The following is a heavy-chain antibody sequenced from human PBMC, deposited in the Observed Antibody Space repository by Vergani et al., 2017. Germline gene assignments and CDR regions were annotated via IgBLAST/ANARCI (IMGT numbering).Heavy chain of an antibody. CDR2: IYYSGST. CDR1: GGSISSGGYY. CDR3: ARDQAGNYGMDV. V-gene: IGHV4-31*03. J-gene: IGHJ6*02. Sequence: QVQLQESGPGLVKPSQTLSLTCTVSGGSISSGGYYWSWNRQHPGKGLEGIGYIYYSGSTYYNPSLESRVTISVDTSKNQFSLKLSSVTAADTAVYYCARDQAGNYGMDVWGQGTTVTVSS.